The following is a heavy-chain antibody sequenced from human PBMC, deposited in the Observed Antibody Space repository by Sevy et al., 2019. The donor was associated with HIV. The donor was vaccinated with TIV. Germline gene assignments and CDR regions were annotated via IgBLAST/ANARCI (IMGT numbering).Heavy chain of an antibody. CDR1: GFTFSSYS. CDR3: ARDQTAQRIPSYGMDV. V-gene: IGHV3-21*01. D-gene: IGHD6-25*01. CDR2: ISSSSSYI. J-gene: IGHJ6*02. Sequence: GGSLRLSCAASGFTFSSYSMNWVRQAPGKGLEWVSSISSSSSYIYYADSLKGRITISRDNAKNLLYLQMNSLRAEDTAVYYCARDQTAQRIPSYGMDVWGQGTTVTVSS.